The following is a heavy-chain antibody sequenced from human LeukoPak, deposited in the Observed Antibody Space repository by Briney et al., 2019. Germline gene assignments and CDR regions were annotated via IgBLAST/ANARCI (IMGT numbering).Heavy chain of an antibody. Sequence: GSLRLSCAASGFTFSSYWMHWVRPAPGKGLVWVSRINSDGSSTSYADSVKGRFTISRDNAKNTLYLQMNSLRAEDTAVYYCARDFRYDSGWYLYYYYYYGMDVWGKGTTVTVSS. V-gene: IGHV3-74*01. CDR1: GFTFSSYW. CDR3: ARDFRYDSGWYLYYYYYYGMDV. CDR2: INSDGSST. D-gene: IGHD6-19*01. J-gene: IGHJ6*04.